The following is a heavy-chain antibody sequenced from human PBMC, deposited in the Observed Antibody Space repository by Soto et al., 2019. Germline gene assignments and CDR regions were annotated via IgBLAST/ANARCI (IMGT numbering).Heavy chain of an antibody. CDR2: ISYSGST. J-gene: IGHJ4*02. Sequence: SETLSLTCTVSGGSISSYYWSWIRQSPGKGLDWIAYISYSGSTNYNPSLKSRVTISVDTSKNQFSLKLSSVTAADTAVYYCERIQGRRFLEWLSAYYFDYWGQGTLVTVSS. CDR1: GGSISSYY. V-gene: IGHV4-59*01. CDR3: ERIQGRRFLEWLSAYYFDY. D-gene: IGHD3-3*01.